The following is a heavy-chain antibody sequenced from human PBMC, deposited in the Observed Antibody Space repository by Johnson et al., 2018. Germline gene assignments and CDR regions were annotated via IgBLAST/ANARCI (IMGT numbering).Heavy chain of an antibody. CDR3: AKALHYYDSSGYYEIDAFDI. V-gene: IGHV3-53*01. D-gene: IGHD3-22*01. J-gene: IGHJ3*02. Sequence: VQLVQSGGGLIQPGGSLRLSCAASGFTVSSNYMSWVRQAPGKGLEWVSVIYSGGSTYYADSVKGRFTISRDNSKNTLYLQMNSLRTEDTAVYYCAKALHYYDSSGYYEIDAFDIWGQGTMVTVSS. CDR1: GFTVSSNY. CDR2: IYSGGST.